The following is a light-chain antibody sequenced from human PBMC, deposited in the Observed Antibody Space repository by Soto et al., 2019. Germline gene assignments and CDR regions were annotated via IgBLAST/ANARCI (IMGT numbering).Light chain of an antibody. CDR2: DAS. CDR3: QKYGRSPVA. J-gene: IGKJ1*01. V-gene: IGKV3-20*01. CDR1: QSVSSY. Sequence: IVLTQSPATLSLSPGYRATLFCRASQSVSSYLAWYQQKPGQAPRLLIYDASNRATGIPARFSGSGSGTDFTLTISRLEPEDFAVYYCQKYGRSPVAFGQGTTVDIK.